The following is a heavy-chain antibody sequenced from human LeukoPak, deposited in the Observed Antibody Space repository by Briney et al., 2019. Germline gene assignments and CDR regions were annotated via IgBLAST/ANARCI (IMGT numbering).Heavy chain of an antibody. CDR2: INPSGGST. V-gene: IGHV1-46*01. CDR1: GYTFTSYY. Sequence: GASVKVSCKASGYTFTSYYMHWVRQAPGQGLEWMGIINPSGGSTSYAQKFQGRVTMTRDTSTSTVYMELSSLRSEDTAVYYCAREPLYVDTATYYFDYWGQGTLVTVSS. D-gene: IGHD5-18*01. J-gene: IGHJ4*02. CDR3: AREPLYVDTATYYFDY.